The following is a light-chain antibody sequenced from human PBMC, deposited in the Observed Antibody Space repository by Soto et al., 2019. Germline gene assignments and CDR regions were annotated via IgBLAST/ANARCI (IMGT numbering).Light chain of an antibody. CDR1: QSVSSN. CDR3: QQYNNWPWT. Sequence: EIVMTQSPVTLSVSPGERGTLSCRASQSVSSNLAWYQQKPGKAPKLLIYGASTMETGIPVRFSGSGSGTEFTLTISSLQSEDFVVYYCQQYNNWPWTFGQGTKVDNK. J-gene: IGKJ1*01. CDR2: GAS. V-gene: IGKV3-15*01.